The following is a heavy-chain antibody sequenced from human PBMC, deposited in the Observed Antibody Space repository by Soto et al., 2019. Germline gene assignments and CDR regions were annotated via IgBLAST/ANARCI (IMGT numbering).Heavy chain of an antibody. Sequence: ETLSLTCKVSGGSMRGYSWSWIRQTPGEGLEWIGNVSHSGRTDYSPSLKNRVTISLDMSKNHFALHVNSVDPADTAVYYCARVAMENYHDMWSGSTSSALDVWGQGTTVTVSS. CDR2: VSHSGRT. V-gene: IGHV4-59*13. CDR1: GGSMRGYS. D-gene: IGHD3-3*01. CDR3: ARVAMENYHDMWSGSTSSALDV. J-gene: IGHJ6*02.